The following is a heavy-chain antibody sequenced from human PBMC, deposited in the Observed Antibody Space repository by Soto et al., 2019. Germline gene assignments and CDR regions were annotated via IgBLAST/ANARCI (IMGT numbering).Heavy chain of an antibody. CDR2: IYYSGST. CDR3: ARWYSDETLHDY. J-gene: IGHJ4*02. CDR1: GGSISSGGYY. Sequence: QVQLQESGPVLVKPSQTLSLTCTVSGGSISSGGYYWSWIRQHPGKGLEWIGYIYYSGSTYYNPSLKSRVTITEDTSKNQFSLKLSSLTAADTAVYYCARWYSDETLHDYWGQGTLVTVSS. D-gene: IGHD4-17*01. V-gene: IGHV4-31*03.